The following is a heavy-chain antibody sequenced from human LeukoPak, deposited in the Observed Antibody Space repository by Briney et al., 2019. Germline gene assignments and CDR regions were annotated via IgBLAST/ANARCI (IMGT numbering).Heavy chain of an antibody. Sequence: GGSLRLSCAASGFTFSSFSMIWVRQAPGEGLEWVANIDEGGSEKYHVGSVRGRFTISRDNAKNSLYLQMNSLRAEDTAVYYCVRDPTRSECSDGSCYLDYWGQGTLVSVSS. J-gene: IGHJ4*02. CDR1: GFTFSSFS. CDR2: IDEGGSEK. D-gene: IGHD2-15*01. V-gene: IGHV3-7*03. CDR3: VRDPTRSECSDGSCYLDY.